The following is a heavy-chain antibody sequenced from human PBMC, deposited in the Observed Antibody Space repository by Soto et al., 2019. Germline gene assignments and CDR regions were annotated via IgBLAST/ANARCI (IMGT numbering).Heavy chain of an antibody. D-gene: IGHD3-3*01. CDR3: AGFWSGYYMSSLAVGPYYFYY. J-gene: IGHJ4*02. Sequence: PSQTLSLTCAISGDSVSSNSAAWNWIRQSPSRGLEWLGRTYYRSKWYNDYAVSVKSRITTNPDTSKNQFSLQLNSVTPEDAAVYYCAGFWSGYYMSSLAVGPYYFYYFGQGTLVTVSA. CDR2: TYYRSKWYN. V-gene: IGHV6-1*01. CDR1: GDSVSSNSAA.